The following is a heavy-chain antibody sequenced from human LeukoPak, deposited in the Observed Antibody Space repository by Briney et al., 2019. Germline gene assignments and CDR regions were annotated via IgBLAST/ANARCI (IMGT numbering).Heavy chain of an antibody. J-gene: IGHJ4*02. CDR2: IYHSGST. Sequence: PSETLSLTCAVSGYSISSGYYWGWIRQPPGKGLEWIGSIYHSGSTYYNPSLKSRVIISVDTSKNQFSLKLSSVTAADTAVYYCARDSRFGEGEIDYWGQGTLVTVSS. D-gene: IGHD3-10*01. CDR3: ARDSRFGEGEIDY. CDR1: GYSISSGYY. V-gene: IGHV4-38-2*02.